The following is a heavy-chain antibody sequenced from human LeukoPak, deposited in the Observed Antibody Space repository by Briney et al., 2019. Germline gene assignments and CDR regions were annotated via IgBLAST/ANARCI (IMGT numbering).Heavy chain of an antibody. CDR2: IKSKADGETI. CDR1: GFTFTNAW. Sequence: PGGPLRLPCAASGFTFTNAWMNWVRQAPGKGLEWVGRIKSKADGETIDYAAPVKGRFTFSRDDSKNMLYLQMNSLKSEDTAVYYCSTLTSRGLSDSWGQGTLVTVSS. D-gene: IGHD1-20*01. V-gene: IGHV3-15*07. CDR3: STLTSRGLSDS. J-gene: IGHJ4*02.